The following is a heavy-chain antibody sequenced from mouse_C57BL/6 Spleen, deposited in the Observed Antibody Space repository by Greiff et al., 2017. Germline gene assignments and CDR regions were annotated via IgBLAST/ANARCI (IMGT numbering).Heavy chain of an antibody. Sequence: VQLKESGGGLVKPGGSLKLSCAASGFTFSSYAMSWVRQTPEKRLEWVATISDGGSYTYYPDNVKGRFTISRDNAKNNLYLQMSHLKSEDTAMYYCARDYSTPFTGAMDYWGQGTSVTVSS. J-gene: IGHJ4*01. V-gene: IGHV5-4*01. CDR1: GFTFSSYA. CDR3: ARDYSTPFTGAMDY. D-gene: IGHD2-5*01. CDR2: ISDGGSYT.